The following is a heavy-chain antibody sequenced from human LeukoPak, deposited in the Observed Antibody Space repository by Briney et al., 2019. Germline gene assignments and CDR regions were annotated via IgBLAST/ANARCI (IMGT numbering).Heavy chain of an antibody. D-gene: IGHD3-3*01. CDR1: GFTFSSYS. Sequence: GGSLRLSCAAPGFTFSSYSMNWVRQAPGKGLEWVSYISSSSSTIYYADSVKGRFTISRDNAKNSLYLQMNSLRAEDTAVYYCAREDFGVVDYWGQGTLVTVSS. CDR2: ISSSSSTI. CDR3: AREDFGVVDY. J-gene: IGHJ4*02. V-gene: IGHV3-48*01.